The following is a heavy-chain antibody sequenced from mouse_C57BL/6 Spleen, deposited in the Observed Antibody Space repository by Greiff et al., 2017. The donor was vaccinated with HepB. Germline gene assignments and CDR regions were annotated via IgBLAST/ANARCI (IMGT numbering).Heavy chain of an antibody. CDR3: ARDPLYDYDPSDY. CDR1: GFTFSSYA. CDR2: ISDGGSYT. V-gene: IGHV5-4*01. D-gene: IGHD2-4*01. J-gene: IGHJ2*01. Sequence: DVMLVESGGGLVKPGGSLKLSCAASGFTFSSYAMSWVRQTPEKRLEWVATISDGGSYTYYPDNVKGRFTISRDNAKNNLYLQMSHLKSEDTAMYDCARDPLYDYDPSDYWGQGTTLTVSS.